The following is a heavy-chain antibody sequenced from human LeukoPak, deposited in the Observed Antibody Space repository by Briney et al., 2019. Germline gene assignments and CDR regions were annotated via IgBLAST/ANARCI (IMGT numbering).Heavy chain of an antibody. J-gene: IGHJ5*02. CDR2: ITGNGVST. V-gene: IGHV3-23*01. CDR3: AKGLGVDNWFDP. Sequence: GGSLRLSCAGPEFTFISYALSWVRQAPGKGLEWVSGITGNGVSTYYADSVKGRFTISRDNSKNTLYLQMNSLRDEDTAVYYRAKGLGVDNWFDPWGQGTLVTVSS. CDR1: EFTFISYA.